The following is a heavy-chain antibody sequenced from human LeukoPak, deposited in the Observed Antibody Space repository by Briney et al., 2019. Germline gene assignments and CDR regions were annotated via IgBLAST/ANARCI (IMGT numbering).Heavy chain of an antibody. CDR3: ARDVSCSSTSCYKDAFDI. V-gene: IGHV4-39*07. Sequence: PAETLSLTCTVSGRSISSSSYYWGWIRQPPGKGLEWIGSIYYSGSTYYHPSLKSRVTIAVDTSKNHFSLKLSSVPAADTAVYYCARDVSCSSTSCYKDAFDIWGQGTMVTVSS. J-gene: IGHJ3*02. CDR1: GRSISSSSYY. CDR2: IYYSGST. D-gene: IGHD2-2*02.